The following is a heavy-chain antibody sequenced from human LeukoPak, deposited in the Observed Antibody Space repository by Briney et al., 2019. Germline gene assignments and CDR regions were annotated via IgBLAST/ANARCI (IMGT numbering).Heavy chain of an antibody. CDR2: IYPGDSDT. J-gene: IGHJ4*02. D-gene: IGHD3-10*01. V-gene: IGHV5-51*01. CDR3: ARTYGSGSYRRESAIDY. CDR1: GYSFTSYW. Sequence: GESLKISCKGSGYSFTSYWIGWVRQMPGKGLEWMGIIYPGDSDTRYSPSFQGRVTISADKSISTAYLQLSSLKASDTAMYYCARTYGSGSYRRESAIDYWGQGTLVTVSS.